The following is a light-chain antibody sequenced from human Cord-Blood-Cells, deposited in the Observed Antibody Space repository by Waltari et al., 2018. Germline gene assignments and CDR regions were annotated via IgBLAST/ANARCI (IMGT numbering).Light chain of an antibody. J-gene: IGKJ1*01. CDR3: QQRSNWLWT. V-gene: IGKV3-11*01. CDR2: DAS. CDR1: QRVSSY. Sequence: EIVLTQSPATLSLSPGERATLPCRASQRVSSYLAWYQQKPGQAPRLLISDASNRATGIPARCTGSGSGTDFTLTISSLGPEDFAVYYCQQRSNWLWTFGQGTKVEIK.